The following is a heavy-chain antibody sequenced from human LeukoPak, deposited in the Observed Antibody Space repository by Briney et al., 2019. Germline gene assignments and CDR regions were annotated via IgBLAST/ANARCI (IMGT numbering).Heavy chain of an antibody. CDR3: ARFSPRAMGNYLDF. J-gene: IGHJ4*02. CDR1: GGSISSGGCS. CDR2: IYPRGST. Sequence: SQTLSLTCAVSGGSISSGGCSWSWIRQPPGKGLEWIGYIYPRGSTYYNPSLKSRVILSLDKSANQFSLNLSSVTAADTAVYYCARFSPRAMGNYLDFWGQGTLVTVSS. V-gene: IGHV4-30-2*01. D-gene: IGHD7-27*01.